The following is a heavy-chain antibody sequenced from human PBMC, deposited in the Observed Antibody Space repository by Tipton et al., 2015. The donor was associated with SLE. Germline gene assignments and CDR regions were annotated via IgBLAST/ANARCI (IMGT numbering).Heavy chain of an antibody. CDR3: ARDFPYPGANCGGDCYSFFDI. D-gene: IGHD2-21*01. Sequence: SLRLSCAASGFTFSSYGMHWVRQAPGKGLEWVAVIWYDGSNKYYADSVKGRFTISRDNSKNTLYLQMNSLRAEDTAVYYCARDFPYPGANCGGDCYSFFDIWGQGPMVTVSS. CDR2: IWYDGSNK. CDR1: GFTFSSYG. J-gene: IGHJ3*02. V-gene: IGHV3-33*01.